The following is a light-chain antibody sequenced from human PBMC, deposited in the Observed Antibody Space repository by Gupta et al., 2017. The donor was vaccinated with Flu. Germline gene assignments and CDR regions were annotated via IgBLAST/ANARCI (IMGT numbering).Light chain of an antibody. V-gene: IGLV1-44*01. CDR1: SSNIGSNT. Sequence: QSVLTQPPSASGTPGQRVTISCSGSSSNIGSNTVKWYQQLPGTAPKLLIYGNNQRPSGGPERFPGSQAGTSASLAISGLQSEDEADYYCAAWDDSLSGHYVLGTGTKVTVL. CDR2: GNN. CDR3: AAWDDSLSGHYV. J-gene: IGLJ1*01.